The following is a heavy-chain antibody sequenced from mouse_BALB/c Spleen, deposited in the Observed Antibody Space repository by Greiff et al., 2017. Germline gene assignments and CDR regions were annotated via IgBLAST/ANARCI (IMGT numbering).Heavy chain of an antibody. Sequence: DVMLVESGGGLVKPGGSLKLSCAASGFAFSSYDMSWVRQTPEKRLEWVAYISSGGGSTYYPDTVKGRFTISRDNAKNTLYLQMSSLKSEDTAMYYCARRGLTVFDYWGQGTTLTVSS. D-gene: IGHD4-1*01. CDR1: GFAFSSYD. V-gene: IGHV5-12-1*01. CDR2: ISSGGGST. J-gene: IGHJ2*01. CDR3: ARRGLTVFDY.